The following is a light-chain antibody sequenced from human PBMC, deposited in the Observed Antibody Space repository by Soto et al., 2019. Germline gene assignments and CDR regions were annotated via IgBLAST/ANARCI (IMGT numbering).Light chain of an antibody. J-gene: IGKJ2*01. V-gene: IGKV3-20*01. CDR2: GAS. CDR1: QSVGSSY. CDR3: QQYGSSPPYT. Sequence: EIVLTQSPGTLSLSPGERATLSCSASQSVGSSYIAWYQQKPGQAPRLLIYGASSRATGIPDKFSGSGSGTDFPLTISRLEPEDFAVYYCQQYGSSPPYTFGQGTKLEIK.